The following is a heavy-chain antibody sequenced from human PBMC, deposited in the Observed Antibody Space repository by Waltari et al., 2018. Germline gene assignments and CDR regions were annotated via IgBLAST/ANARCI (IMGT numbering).Heavy chain of an antibody. V-gene: IGHV3-48*01. CDR2: IRRSSSTI. D-gene: IGHD6-6*01. J-gene: IGHJ4*02. Sequence: EVQLVESGGGLVQPGGSLRLSCAASGFTFSSYSMNWVSQAPGKGLEWVSYIRRSSSTIYYADSGKGRFTIARDNAKNSLYLQMNSLRAEDTAVYYCARGWSSSSFWGQGTLVTVSS. CDR3: ARGWSSSSF. CDR1: GFTFSSYS.